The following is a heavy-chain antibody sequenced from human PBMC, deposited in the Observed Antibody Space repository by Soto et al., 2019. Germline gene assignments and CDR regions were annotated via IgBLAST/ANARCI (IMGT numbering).Heavy chain of an antibody. CDR2: IYPGDSDT. V-gene: IGHV5-51*01. CDR1: GYSFNSYW. D-gene: IGHD3-10*01. Sequence: PGESLKISCKGSGYSFNSYWIGWVRQMPGKGLEWMGIIYPGDSDTRYSPSFQGQVTISADKSISTAYLQWSSLKASDTAMYYCASIWSGSYYKVPEVFHIWGQGTMATVSS. CDR3: ASIWSGSYYKVPEVFHI. J-gene: IGHJ3*02.